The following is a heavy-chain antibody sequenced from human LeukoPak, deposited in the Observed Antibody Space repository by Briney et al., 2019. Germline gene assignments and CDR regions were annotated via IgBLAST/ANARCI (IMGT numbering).Heavy chain of an antibody. J-gene: IGHJ4*02. CDR3: ARGYMGTTDY. CDR2: TYYRSKWNK. V-gene: IGHV6-1*01. Sequence: SQTLSLTCAISGDSVSSNSAAWNWIRQSPSRGLEWLGRTYYRSKWNKNYAASVKSRITINPDTSKNQLSLQLNSVTPEDTVVYYCARGYMGTTDYWGQGTLVIVSS. CDR1: GDSVSSNSAA. D-gene: IGHD1-7*01.